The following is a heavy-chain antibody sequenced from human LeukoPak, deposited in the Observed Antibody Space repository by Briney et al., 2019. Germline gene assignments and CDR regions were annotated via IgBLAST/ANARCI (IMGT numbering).Heavy chain of an antibody. V-gene: IGHV3-11*04. J-gene: IGHJ4*02. D-gene: IGHD1-26*01. Sequence: GGSLRLSCAASGFTFSDYYMSWIRQAPGKGLEWVSYISSSGSTIYYADSVKGRFTISRDNAKNSLYLQMNSLRAEDTAVYYCAGRRYSGSSQHFDYWGQGTLVTVSS. CDR3: AGRRYSGSSQHFDY. CDR1: GFTFSDYY. CDR2: ISSSGSTI.